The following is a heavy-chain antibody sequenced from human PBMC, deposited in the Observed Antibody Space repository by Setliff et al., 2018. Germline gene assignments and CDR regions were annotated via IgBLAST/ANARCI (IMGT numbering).Heavy chain of an antibody. D-gene: IGHD1-7*01. Sequence: EASVKVSCKTSEGTFSSSSINWVRQAPGLGLEWMGAIVPVLNTVNYAPNFQGRVTITADDSTTTVHMELSSLTSADTAVYFCAREPGTYMGNDGFDVWGQGTVVTVSS. CDR1: EGTFSSSS. V-gene: IGHV1-69*13. J-gene: IGHJ3*01. CDR3: AREPGTYMGNDGFDV. CDR2: IVPVLNTV.